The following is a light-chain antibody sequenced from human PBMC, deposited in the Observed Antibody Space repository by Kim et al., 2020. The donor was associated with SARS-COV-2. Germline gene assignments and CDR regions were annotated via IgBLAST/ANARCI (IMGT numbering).Light chain of an antibody. J-gene: IGLJ2*01. CDR3: QVWDSSSDHHVV. V-gene: IGLV3-21*04. CDR1: NIGSKS. CDR2: YDS. Sequence: SYELTQPPSVSVAPGKTARSTCGGNNIGSKSVHWYQQKPGQAPVLVIYYDSDRPSGIPERFSVSNSVNTATLTISRVEAGDEADYYCQVWDSSSDHHVVFGGGTPLTVL.